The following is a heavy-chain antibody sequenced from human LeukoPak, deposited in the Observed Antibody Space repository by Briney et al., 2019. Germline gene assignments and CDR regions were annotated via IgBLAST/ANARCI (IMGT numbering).Heavy chain of an antibody. J-gene: IGHJ1*01. CDR1: GLRFSDYY. Sequence: GSLRLSCAASGLRFSDYYVSWIRQAPGKRLQWVSYISSGGDIMHYADSVKGRFTSSRDNAKNSGYLEMNSLGAEDTAVYYCATNLIGAGEYFQQWGQGTLVTVSS. V-gene: IGHV3-11*01. CDR3: ATNLIGAGEYFQQ. CDR2: ISSGGDIM. D-gene: IGHD2/OR15-2a*01.